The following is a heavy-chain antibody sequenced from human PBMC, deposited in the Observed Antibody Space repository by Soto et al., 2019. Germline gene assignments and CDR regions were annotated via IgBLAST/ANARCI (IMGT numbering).Heavy chain of an antibody. V-gene: IGHV3-21*01. CDR2: ISSSSSYM. D-gene: IGHD3-9*01. Sequence: GGPLRLSCAASGFPFRSYCMNWVRQAPGKGLERVSSISSSSSYMYYADSVKGRFTISRDNTKNSLYLQMNSLRAEDTAVYYCARALGEYYDILTGYPRHYYGMDVWGQGTTVTVSS. CDR3: ARALGEYYDILTGYPRHYYGMDV. CDR1: GFPFRSYC. J-gene: IGHJ6*02.